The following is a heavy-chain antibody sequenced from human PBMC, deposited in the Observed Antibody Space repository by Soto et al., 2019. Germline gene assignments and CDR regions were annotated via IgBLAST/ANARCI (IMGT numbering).Heavy chain of an antibody. Sequence: PSHTLSLTSAISGYSVSSNSADWNWIRQSPSRGLEWLGRTYYRSKWYNDYAVSVKSRITINPDTSKNQFSLQLNSVTPEDTAVYYCARDFLRGMDVWGQGTTVTVSS. CDR2: TYYRSKWYN. D-gene: IGHD3-16*01. J-gene: IGHJ6*02. V-gene: IGHV6-1*01. CDR1: GYSVSSNSAD. CDR3: ARDFLRGMDV.